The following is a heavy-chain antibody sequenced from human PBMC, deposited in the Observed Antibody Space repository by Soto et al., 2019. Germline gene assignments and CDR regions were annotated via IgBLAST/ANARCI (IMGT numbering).Heavy chain of an antibody. D-gene: IGHD3-3*01. Sequence: QMQLEESGGGVVQPGGSLRLSCGSFGFSFHFYGMHWVRQAPGKGLAGVAFLLWYGTSTIYADSVKGRFIISRDKSRGTLFQRMYSLRAADTAVYYCARDGTPQVFMEKGHYNYYSGMDARGQGTTVLVSS. CDR3: ARDGTPQVFMEKGHYNYYSGMDA. CDR1: GFSFHFYG. V-gene: IGHV3-33*01. J-gene: IGHJ6*01. CDR2: LLWYGTST.